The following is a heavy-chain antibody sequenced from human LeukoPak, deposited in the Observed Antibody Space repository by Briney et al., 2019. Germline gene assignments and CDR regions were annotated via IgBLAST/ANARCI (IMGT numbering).Heavy chain of an antibody. CDR2: INPNSGGT. CDR1: GYTFTGYY. Sequence: GASVKVSCKASGYTFTGYYMHWVRQAPGQGLEWMGWINPNSGGTNYAQKFQGRVTMTRDTSISTAYMELSRLRSDDTAVYYCARESLLNRIVVVPAGDAFDIWGQGTMVTVSS. CDR3: ARESLLNRIVVVPAGDAFDI. J-gene: IGHJ3*02. D-gene: IGHD2-2*01. V-gene: IGHV1-2*02.